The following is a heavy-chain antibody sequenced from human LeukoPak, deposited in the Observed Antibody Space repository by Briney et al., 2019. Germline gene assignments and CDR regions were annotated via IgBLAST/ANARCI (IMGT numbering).Heavy chain of an antibody. Sequence: PGGSLRLSCAASGFTVSSNYMSWVRQVPGKGLEWVSVIYSGGSTYYADSMKGRFTISRHNSKNTLYLQMNSLRAEDTAVYYCATEVYDILTGPTNFDYWGQGTLVTVSS. V-gene: IGHV3-53*04. D-gene: IGHD3-9*01. J-gene: IGHJ4*02. CDR1: GFTVSSNY. CDR3: ATEVYDILTGPTNFDY. CDR2: IYSGGST.